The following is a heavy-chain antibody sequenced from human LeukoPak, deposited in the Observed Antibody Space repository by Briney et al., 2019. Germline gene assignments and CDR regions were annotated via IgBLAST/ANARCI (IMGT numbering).Heavy chain of an antibody. V-gene: IGHV3-33*01. D-gene: IGHD3-16*01. CDR3: ARDRGEGYDFDY. CDR1: GFTFSSYG. CDR2: IWYDGSNK. Sequence: GRSLRLSCAASGFTFSSYGMHWVRQAPGKGLEWVAVIWYDGSNKYYADSVKGRFTISRDNAKNSLYLQMNSLRDEDTAVYYCARDRGEGYDFDYWGQGTLVTVSS. J-gene: IGHJ4*02.